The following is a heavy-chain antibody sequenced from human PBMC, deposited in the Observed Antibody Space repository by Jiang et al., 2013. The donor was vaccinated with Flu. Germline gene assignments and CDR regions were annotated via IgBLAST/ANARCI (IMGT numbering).Heavy chain of an antibody. V-gene: IGHV4-39*01. CDR1: GGSISTYY. Sequence: GSGLVKPSETLSLTCNVSGGSISTYYWAWIRQAPGKGLEWIGSIYYSYRTYYNPSLKSRVTISVDTSKNQLSLKLNSVTAADSSVYYCARHGGGGSYSATPTYSTSLDHWGQGSPWSPSPQ. CDR3: ARHGGGGSYSATPTYSTSLDH. CDR2: IYYSYRT. J-gene: IGHJ4*02. D-gene: IGHD1-26*01.